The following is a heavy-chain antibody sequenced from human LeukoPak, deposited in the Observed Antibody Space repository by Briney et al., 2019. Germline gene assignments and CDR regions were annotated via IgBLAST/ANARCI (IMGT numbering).Heavy chain of an antibody. CDR2: IKQDGSQK. Sequence: GGSLRLSCTASGFTLSSSWMSWVRQPPGRGLEWVASIKQDGSQKYYVDSVKGRFTISRDNAKNTLYLQMNSLRAEDTAVYYCAKGPDSSGWYRDLAYWGQGTLVTVSS. J-gene: IGHJ4*02. V-gene: IGHV3-7*03. D-gene: IGHD6-19*01. CDR3: AKGPDSSGWYRDLAY. CDR1: GFTLSSSW.